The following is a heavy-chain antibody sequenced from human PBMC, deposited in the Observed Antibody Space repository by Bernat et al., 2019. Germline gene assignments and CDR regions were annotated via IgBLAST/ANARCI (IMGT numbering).Heavy chain of an antibody. CDR3: ARGGIVVVVADANWYFDL. CDR2: INHSGST. V-gene: IGHV4-34*01. D-gene: IGHD2-15*01. CDR1: GGSFSGYY. J-gene: IGHJ2*01. Sequence: QVQLQQWGAGLLKPSETLSLTCAVYGGSFSGYYWSWIRQPPGKGLEWIGEINHSGSTNYNPSLKSRVTISVDTAKNQVSLKLSSVDAADTAVYYCARGGIVVVVADANWYFDLWGRGTLVTVSS.